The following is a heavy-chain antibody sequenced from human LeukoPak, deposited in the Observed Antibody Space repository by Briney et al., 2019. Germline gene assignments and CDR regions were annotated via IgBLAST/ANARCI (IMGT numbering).Heavy chain of an antibody. Sequence: SETLSLTCTVSGGSISSSSYYWGWIRQPPGKGLEWIGSIYYSGSTYYSPSLTSRVTISVDTSKNKFYMKLSSVTAADTAVYYCARRGEYCSGGSCYSDWFDPWGQGTLVTVSS. D-gene: IGHD2-15*01. J-gene: IGHJ5*02. CDR2: IYYSGST. CDR3: ARRGEYCSGGSCYSDWFDP. V-gene: IGHV4-39*01. CDR1: GGSISSSSYY.